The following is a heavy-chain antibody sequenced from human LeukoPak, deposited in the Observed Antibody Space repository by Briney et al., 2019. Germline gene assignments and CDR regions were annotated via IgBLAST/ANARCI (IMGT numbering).Heavy chain of an antibody. CDR2: IYTSGST. D-gene: IGHD3-10*01. J-gene: IGHJ6*03. CDR1: GGSISSYY. V-gene: IGHV4-4*09. CDR3: ARSYPYGSGSYLSYYYYYYMDV. Sequence: SETLSLTCTVSGGSISSYYWSWIRQPPGKGLEWIGYIYTSGSTNYNPSLKSRVTISVDTSKNQFSLKLSSVTAADTAVYYCARSYPYGSGSYLSYYYYYYMDVWGKGTTVTVSS.